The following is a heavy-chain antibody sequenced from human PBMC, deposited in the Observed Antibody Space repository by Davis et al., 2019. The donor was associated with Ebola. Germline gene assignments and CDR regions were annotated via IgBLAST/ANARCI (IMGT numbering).Heavy chain of an antibody. J-gene: IGHJ4*02. V-gene: IGHV3-30*02. CDR2: IRSEATSQ. D-gene: IGHD1-26*01. Sequence: GESLKISCEASGFTFSRYGMHWVRQAPGKGLEWVAFIRSEATSQDYGKSVQGRFFISRDDSKNTLYLQMNSLRAEDTAVYYCAEPMYSGSYGRRSYFDYWGQGTLVTVSS. CDR1: GFTFSRYG. CDR3: AEPMYSGSYGRRSYFDY.